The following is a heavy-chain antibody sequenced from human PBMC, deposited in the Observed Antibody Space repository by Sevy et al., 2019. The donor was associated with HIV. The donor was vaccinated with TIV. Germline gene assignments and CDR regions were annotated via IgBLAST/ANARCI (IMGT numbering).Heavy chain of an antibody. CDR1: GFMFSSYD. D-gene: IGHD4-17*01. CDR3: ARDLPPSATTVAHFDY. Sequence: GGSLRLSCAASGFMFSSYDMNWVRQAPGKGLEWVSYFSSTGSTLNYADSVRGRFTISRDNVKNSVFLQMNSLRAEDTAFYYCARDLPPSATTVAHFDYWGQGSLVTVSS. V-gene: IGHV3-48*03. CDR2: FSSTGSTL. J-gene: IGHJ4*02.